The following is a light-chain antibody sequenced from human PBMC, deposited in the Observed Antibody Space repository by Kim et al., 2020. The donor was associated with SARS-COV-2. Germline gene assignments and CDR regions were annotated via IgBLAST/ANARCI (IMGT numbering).Light chain of an antibody. CDR2: SND. J-gene: IGLJ3*02. V-gene: IGLV1-44*01. CDR1: RSNVGSNT. CDR3: SAWDDSLKGPV. Sequence: GQRVTISCSGSRSNVGSNTINWYQQFPGTAPKLLIYSNDQRPSGVPDRFSGSKSGTSASLAISWLRADDEADYYCSAWDDSLKGPVFGGGTKLTVL.